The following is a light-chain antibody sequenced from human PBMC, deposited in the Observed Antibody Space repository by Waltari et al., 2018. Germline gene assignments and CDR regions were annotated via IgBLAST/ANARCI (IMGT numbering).Light chain of an antibody. J-gene: IGLJ2*01. CDR1: SSDVGGYNY. Sequence: QSALTQPASVSGSPGQSIPISCTGTSSDVGGYNYVSWYQQHPGNAPKLMIYDVSKRPSGVSNRFAGSKSGNTASLTISGLQAEDEADYYCSSYTDSGTFVVIGGGTKLTVL. CDR3: SSYTDSGTFVV. CDR2: DVS. V-gene: IGLV2-14*01.